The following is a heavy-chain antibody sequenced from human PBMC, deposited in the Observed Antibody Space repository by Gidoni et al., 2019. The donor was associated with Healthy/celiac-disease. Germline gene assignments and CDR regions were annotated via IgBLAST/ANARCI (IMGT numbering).Heavy chain of an antibody. CDR1: GLTFSSYA. CDR3: AKTGIAASFRTPYDY. V-gene: IGHV3-23*01. CDR2: ITGSGGST. D-gene: IGHD6-13*01. Sequence: AASGLTFSSYAMSWVRPAHGKGTEWVSAITGSGGSTYYEDSFKGRFTISRNNSKNTLYLQMNSLRAMDTAVYYCAKTGIAASFRTPYDYWGQGTLVTVSS. J-gene: IGHJ4*02.